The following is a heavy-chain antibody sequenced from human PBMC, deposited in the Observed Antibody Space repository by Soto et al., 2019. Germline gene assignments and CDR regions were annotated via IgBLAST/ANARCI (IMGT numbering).Heavy chain of an antibody. V-gene: IGHV1-18*01. J-gene: IGHJ5*02. CDR1: GYSFSSYG. Sequence: QVLLVQSGPEVKKPGASMKVSCKASGYSFSSYGITWVRQAPGRGLEWMGWINPSSKETNYAQRCQGRGTVTTDTSTTTAYIELRNLKYDDTAVYYCARDWYPRFDPWGPGTLVTVSS. CDR3: ARDWYPRFDP. D-gene: IGHD6-13*01. CDR2: INPSSKET.